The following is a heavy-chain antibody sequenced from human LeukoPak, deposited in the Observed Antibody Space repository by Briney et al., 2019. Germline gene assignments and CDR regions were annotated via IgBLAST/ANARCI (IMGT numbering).Heavy chain of an antibody. CDR1: GGSISSGSYY. D-gene: IGHD4-17*01. V-gene: IGHV4-61*02. Sequence: SETLSLTCTVSGGSISSGSYYWSWIRQPAGKGLEWIGRIYTSGSTNYNPSLKRRVTISVDTSKNQFSLKLSSVTAADTAVYYCAREIYGDYGAFDYWGQGTLVTVSS. J-gene: IGHJ4*02. CDR3: AREIYGDYGAFDY. CDR2: IYTSGST.